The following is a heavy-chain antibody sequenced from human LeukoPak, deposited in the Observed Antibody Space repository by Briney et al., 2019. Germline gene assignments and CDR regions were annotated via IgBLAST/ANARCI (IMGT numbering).Heavy chain of an antibody. V-gene: IGHV3-48*01. Sequence: GGSLRLSCATSGFTFSSYSMNWVRQAPGKGLEWVSYISSGSSSIYFADSVKGRFTISRDSAKNSLYLQMDSLRAEDTAVYYCARARDCGSTSCYASYFDYWGQGTLVTVSS. CDR2: ISSGSSSI. CDR3: ARARDCGSTSCYASYFDY. J-gene: IGHJ4*02. CDR1: GFTFSSYS. D-gene: IGHD2-2*01.